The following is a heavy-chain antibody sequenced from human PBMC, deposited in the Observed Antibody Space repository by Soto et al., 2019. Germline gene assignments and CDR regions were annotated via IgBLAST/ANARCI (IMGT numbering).Heavy chain of an antibody. CDR1: GGSISSGGYY. CDR3: VRRDPFRKVFDH. J-gene: IGHJ4*02. V-gene: IGHV4-31*03. Sequence: SETLSLTCTVSGGSISSGGYYWSWIRQHPGKGLEWIGYIYHSGTTYYNPSLKSRVTISVDTSKNQFSLKLTSVTAADTAVYYCVRRDPFRKVFDHWGPGILVT. CDR2: IYHSGTT.